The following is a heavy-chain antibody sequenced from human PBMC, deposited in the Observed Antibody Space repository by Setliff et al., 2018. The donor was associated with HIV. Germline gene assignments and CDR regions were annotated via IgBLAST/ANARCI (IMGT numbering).Heavy chain of an antibody. CDR1: GGSISSYY. V-gene: IGHV4-59*01. D-gene: IGHD3-22*01. Sequence: PSETLSLTCTVSGGSISSYYWSWIRQPPGKGLEWIGYIYYSGSTNYNPSLKSRVTISVDTSKNQFSLKLSSVTAADTAVYYCAIEGVTMRGNAFDIWGQGTMVTVSS. J-gene: IGHJ3*02. CDR2: IYYSGST. CDR3: AIEGVTMRGNAFDI.